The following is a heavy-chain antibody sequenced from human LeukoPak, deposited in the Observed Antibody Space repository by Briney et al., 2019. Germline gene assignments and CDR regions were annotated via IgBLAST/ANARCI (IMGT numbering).Heavy chain of an antibody. CDR3: ARGGESYSDY. CDR2: LDPSGST. Sequence: SETLSLTCTVSGGSISGYYCTWIRQPVGKGLEWIGRLDPSGSTNYNPSLNSRVTMSVDTSKNQFSLKLTSVTAADTAVYYCARGGESYSDYWGQGTLVTVSS. D-gene: IGHD2-21*01. J-gene: IGHJ4*02. V-gene: IGHV4-4*07. CDR1: GGSISGYY.